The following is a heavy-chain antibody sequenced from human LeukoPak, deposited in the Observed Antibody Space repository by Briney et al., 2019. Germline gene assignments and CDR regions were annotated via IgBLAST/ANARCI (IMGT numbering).Heavy chain of an antibody. CDR3: ATYSSLNRREFQY. J-gene: IGHJ1*01. D-gene: IGHD3-22*01. V-gene: IGHV3-7*01. Sequence: PGGSLRLSCAASGFTFSSYGMHWVRQAPGKGPQWVANIKTDGSEKYYVDSVKGRFTISRDNAKNSLYLQMNSLRAEDTAVYYCATYSSLNRREFQYWGQGTLLTVSS. CDR2: IKTDGSEK. CDR1: GFTFSSYG.